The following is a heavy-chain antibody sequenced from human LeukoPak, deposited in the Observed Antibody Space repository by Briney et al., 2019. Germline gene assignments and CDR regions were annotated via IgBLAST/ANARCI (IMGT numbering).Heavy chain of an antibody. CDR1: GFTFSSYS. J-gene: IGHJ6*03. V-gene: IGHV3-21*01. Sequence: GGSLRLSCAASGFTFSSYSMNWVRQAPGKGLEWVSSISSSSSYIYYADSVKGRFTISRDNAKNSLYLQMNSLRAEDTAVYYCARAGGGGDYIYYMDVWGKGTTVTVSS. D-gene: IGHD2-21*01. CDR3: ARAGGGGDYIYYMDV. CDR2: ISSSSSYI.